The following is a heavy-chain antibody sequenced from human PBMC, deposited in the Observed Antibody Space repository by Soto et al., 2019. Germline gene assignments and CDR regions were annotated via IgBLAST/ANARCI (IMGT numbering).Heavy chain of an antibody. CDR3: ITDLGAASYFEF. D-gene: IGHD6-13*01. CDR2: IKSKADGGTI. V-gene: IGHV3-15*01. J-gene: IGHJ4*02. CDR1: GFTFSNAW. Sequence: EVQLVESGGGFVKTGGSLRLSCAASGFTFSNAWMSWVRQAPGKGLEWVGRIKSKADGGTIDYAAPVKGRFSISRDDSTNMLFLQMNSLKSADTALYYCITDLGAASYFEFCGPATLVPFAS.